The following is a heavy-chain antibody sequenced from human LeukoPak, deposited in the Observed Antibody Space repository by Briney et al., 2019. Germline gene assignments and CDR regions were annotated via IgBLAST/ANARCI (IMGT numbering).Heavy chain of an antibody. Sequence: PSETLSLTCIVSGDFISSSRYYWGWIRQPPGKGLEWIGSISYSGSTYYNPSLKSRVTILVDTSKNQFSLKLSSVTAADTAVYYCARDRHKLVDIVAGILDYWGQGTLVTVSS. CDR1: GDFISSSRYY. J-gene: IGHJ4*02. CDR2: ISYSGST. V-gene: IGHV4-39*07. CDR3: ARDRHKLVDIVAGILDY. D-gene: IGHD5-12*01.